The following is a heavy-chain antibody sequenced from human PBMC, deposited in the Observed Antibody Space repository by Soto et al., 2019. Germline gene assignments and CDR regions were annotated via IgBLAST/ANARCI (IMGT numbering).Heavy chain of an antibody. V-gene: IGHV3-66*01. CDR2: TYSAGNT. CDR3: ARGSLY. CDR1: GLTVSSND. Sequence: GGSLRLSCAASGLTVSSNDMSWVRQAPGKGLECVSITYSAGNTYYADSVKGRFIISRDNSKNTLYLQMNSLRADDTAVYYCARGSLYWGQGTLVTVSS. J-gene: IGHJ4*01.